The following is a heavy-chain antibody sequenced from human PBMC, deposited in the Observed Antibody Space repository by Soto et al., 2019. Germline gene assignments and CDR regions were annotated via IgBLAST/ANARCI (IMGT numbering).Heavy chain of an antibody. J-gene: IGHJ5*02. CDR1: GFTFSSYA. D-gene: IGHD6-6*01. Sequence: SLRLSCAASGFTFSSYAMHWVRQAPGKGLEWVAVISYDGSNKYYADSVKGRFTISRDNSKNTLCLQMNSLRAEDTAVYYCARVEEDIAAPLDPWGQG. V-gene: IGHV3-30-3*01. CDR2: ISYDGSNK. CDR3: ARVEEDIAAPLDP.